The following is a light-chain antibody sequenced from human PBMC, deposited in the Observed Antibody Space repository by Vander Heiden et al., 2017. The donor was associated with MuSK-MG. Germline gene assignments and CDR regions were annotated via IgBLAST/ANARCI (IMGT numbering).Light chain of an antibody. Sequence: DIQMTQSPSSLSASVGARVTITCRASQRISTYLNWYQQKPGKAPQLLIYAASSLQSGVPSRFSGSGSGTDFTLTISSLQPEDFATYYCQQSYSSPRTFGQGTKVEIK. J-gene: IGKJ1*01. CDR3: QQSYSSPRT. CDR1: QRISTY. CDR2: AAS. V-gene: IGKV1-39*01.